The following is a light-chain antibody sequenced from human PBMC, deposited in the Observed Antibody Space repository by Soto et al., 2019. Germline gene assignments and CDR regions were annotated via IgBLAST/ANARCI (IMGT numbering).Light chain of an antibody. Sequence: QSVLTQPASVSGSPGQSITMSCTGTSSDVCGYKYVSWYQQHPGKAPKVIIYEVSNRASGVSNRFSGSKSGNTASLTISGLLAEDEADYYCSSYTSSTTPHVVFGGGTKLTVL. CDR3: SSYTSSTTPHVV. CDR2: EVS. CDR1: SSDVCGYKY. J-gene: IGLJ2*01. V-gene: IGLV2-14*01.